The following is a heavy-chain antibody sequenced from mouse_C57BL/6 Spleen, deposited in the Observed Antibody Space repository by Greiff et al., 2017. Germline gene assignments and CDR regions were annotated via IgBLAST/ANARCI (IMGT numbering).Heavy chain of an antibody. D-gene: IGHD1-1*01. V-gene: IGHV1-80*01. Sequence: QVQLKESGAELVKPGASVKISCKASGYAFSSYWMNWVKQRPGKGLEWIGQIYPGDGDTNYNGKFKGKATLTADKSSSTAYMQLSSLTSEDSAVYFGARSSDYYGSSYFDYWGQGTTLTVSS. CDR1: GYAFSSYW. CDR3: ARSSDYYGSSYFDY. J-gene: IGHJ2*01. CDR2: IYPGDGDT.